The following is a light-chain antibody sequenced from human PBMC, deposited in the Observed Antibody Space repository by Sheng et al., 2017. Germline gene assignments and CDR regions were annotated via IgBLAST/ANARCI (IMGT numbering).Light chain of an antibody. CDR3: QQYYSTPWT. Sequence: DIVMTQSPESLAVSLGERATINCKSSQSVLYTSNNNNYLAWYQQKPGQSPKLLLYWASTRESGVPDRFSGSGSGTDFTLTISSLQAEDVVVYYCQQYYSTPWTFGQGTKVEVK. V-gene: IGKV4-1*01. CDR2: WAS. J-gene: IGKJ1*01. CDR1: QSVLYTSNNNNY.